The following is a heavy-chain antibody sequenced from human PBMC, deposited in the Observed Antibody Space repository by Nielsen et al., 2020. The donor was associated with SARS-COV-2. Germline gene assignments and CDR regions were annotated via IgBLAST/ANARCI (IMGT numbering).Heavy chain of an antibody. D-gene: IGHD1-26*01. J-gene: IGHJ4*02. Sequence: GESLKISCAASGFTFSSYGMHWVRQAPGKGLEWVAVISYDGSFDKYGGAVKGRFTISRDNSKNTLYLQMDNLRVEDTAVYYCSREGDSPHLDVWGQGALVTVSS. V-gene: IGHV3-30*12. CDR2: ISYDGSFD. CDR1: GFTFSSYG. CDR3: SREGDSPHLDV.